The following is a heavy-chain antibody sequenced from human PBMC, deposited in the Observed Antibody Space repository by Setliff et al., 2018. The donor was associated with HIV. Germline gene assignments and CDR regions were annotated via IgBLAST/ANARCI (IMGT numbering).Heavy chain of an antibody. D-gene: IGHD3-10*01. CDR2: INHSGST. J-gene: IGHJ4*02. V-gene: IGHV4-34*01. CDR1: GGSFSGYY. CDR3: ARIGRRGVTTPYYFDY. Sequence: SETLSLTCAVYGGSFSGYYWSWIRQPPGKGLEWIGEINHSGSTNYNPSLKSRVTISVDTSKNQFSLKLSSVTAADTAVYYCARIGRRGVTTPYYFDYWGQGTLVTVSS.